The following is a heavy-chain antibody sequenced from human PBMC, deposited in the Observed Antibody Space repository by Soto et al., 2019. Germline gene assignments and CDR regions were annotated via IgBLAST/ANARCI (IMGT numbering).Heavy chain of an antibody. V-gene: IGHV1-18*04. D-gene: IGHD3-3*01. Sequence: GASVKVSCKASGYTFTGHYMHCVRQAPGQGLEWMGWISAYNGNTNYAQKLQGRVTMTTDTSTSTAYTELRSLRSDDTAVYYCARDSRVPLTIFGVANVYGMDVWGQGTTVTVSS. J-gene: IGHJ6*02. CDR1: GYTFTGHY. CDR3: ARDSRVPLTIFGVANVYGMDV. CDR2: ISAYNGNT.